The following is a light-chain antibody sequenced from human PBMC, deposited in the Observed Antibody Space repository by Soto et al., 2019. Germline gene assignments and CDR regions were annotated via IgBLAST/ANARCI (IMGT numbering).Light chain of an antibody. V-gene: IGLV2-14*01. Sequence: QSALTQPASVSGSPGQSITISCTGTSSDIGYYNYVSWYQHHPGKAPKLIIYDVSKRPSGVSNRFSGSKSGNTASLTISGLQAEDEADYFCSSYASTSTYVFGTGTKVTVL. CDR2: DVS. CDR1: SSDIGYYNY. CDR3: SSYASTSTYV. J-gene: IGLJ1*01.